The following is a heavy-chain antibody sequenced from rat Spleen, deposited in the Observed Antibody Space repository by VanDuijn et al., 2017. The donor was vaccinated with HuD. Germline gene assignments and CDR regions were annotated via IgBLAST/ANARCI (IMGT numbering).Heavy chain of an antibody. CDR2: ISPSGGST. D-gene: IGHD1-1*01. CDR1: GFTFSNYG. J-gene: IGHJ2*01. Sequence: EVQLVESGGGLVQPGRSLKLSCAASGFTFSNYGMHWIRQAPTKGLEWVASISPSGGSTYYRDSVKGRFTISRDNAKSTLYLQIDSLRSEDTATYYGATDLYYYSGPFDYWGQGVMVTVSS. CDR3: ATDLYYYSGPFDY. V-gene: IGHV5-19*01.